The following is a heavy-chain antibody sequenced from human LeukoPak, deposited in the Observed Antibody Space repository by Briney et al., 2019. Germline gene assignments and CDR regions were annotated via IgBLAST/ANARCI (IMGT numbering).Heavy chain of an antibody. CDR2: MYTSGSS. Sequence: SETLSLTCTVSGGSISSYYYSWIRQPAGKGLEWIGRMYTSGSSNYNPSLKSRLTMSVDTSKNQFSLKLSSVTAADTAVYYCARETSQRGAHYMDVWGKGTTVTISS. CDR3: ARETSQRGAHYMDV. J-gene: IGHJ6*03. D-gene: IGHD3-16*01. CDR1: GGSISSYY. V-gene: IGHV4-4*07.